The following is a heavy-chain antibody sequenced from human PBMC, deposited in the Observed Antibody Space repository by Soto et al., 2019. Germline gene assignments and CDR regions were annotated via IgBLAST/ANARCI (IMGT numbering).Heavy chain of an antibody. D-gene: IGHD3-22*01. CDR1: GGSISSYY. CDR3: ARDGGDSSGYYYNWFDP. CDR2: IYYSGST. J-gene: IGHJ5*02. Sequence: SETLSLTCTVSGGSISSYYWSWIRQPPGKGLEWIGYIYYSGSTNYNHYLKSRVTISVDTSKNQFSLKLSSVTAADTAVYYCARDGGDSSGYYYNWFDPWGQGTLVTVSS. V-gene: IGHV4-59*01.